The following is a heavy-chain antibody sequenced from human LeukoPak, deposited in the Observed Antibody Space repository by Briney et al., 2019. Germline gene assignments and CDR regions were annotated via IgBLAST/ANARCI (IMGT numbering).Heavy chain of an antibody. CDR3: ARDLTSASAFDY. CDR2: ISGSGGST. Sequence: GGSLRLSCAASGFTFSSHAMSWVRQAPGKGLEWVSAISGSGGSTYYADSVKGRFTISRDNAKNSLYLQMNSLRAEDTAVYYCARDLTSASAFDYWGQGTLVTVSS. D-gene: IGHD3-10*01. V-gene: IGHV3-23*01. J-gene: IGHJ4*02. CDR1: GFTFSSHA.